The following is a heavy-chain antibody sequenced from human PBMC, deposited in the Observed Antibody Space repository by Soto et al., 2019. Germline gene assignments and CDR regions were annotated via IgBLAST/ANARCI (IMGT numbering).Heavy chain of an antibody. CDR3: ARGGPDYDFWSGYFYYYYGMDV. J-gene: IGHJ6*02. D-gene: IGHD3-3*01. CDR2: ISYDGSNK. V-gene: IGHV3-30-3*01. Sequence: QVQLVESGGGVGQPGRSLRLSCAASGFTFSSYAMHWVRQAPGTGLEWVAVISYDGSNKYYADSVKGRFTISRDNSKNTLYRQMISLRAEHTAVYYCARGGPDYDFWSGYFYYYYGMDVWGQGTTVTVSS. CDR1: GFTFSSYA.